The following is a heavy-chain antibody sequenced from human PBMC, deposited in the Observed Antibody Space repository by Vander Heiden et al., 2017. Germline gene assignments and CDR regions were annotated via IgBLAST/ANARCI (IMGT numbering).Heavy chain of an antibody. CDR1: GFTFSSYA. Sequence: QVQLVESGGGVVQPGRSMRLSCAASGFTFSSYAMHWVRQAPGKGVEWVAVISYDGSNKYYADSVKGRFTISRDNSKNTLYLQMNSLRDEDTAVYYCAKEGEGGYIHYWGQGTLVTVSS. CDR3: AKEGEGGYIHY. V-gene: IGHV3-30*04. J-gene: IGHJ4*02. CDR2: ISYDGSNK. D-gene: IGHD2-15*01.